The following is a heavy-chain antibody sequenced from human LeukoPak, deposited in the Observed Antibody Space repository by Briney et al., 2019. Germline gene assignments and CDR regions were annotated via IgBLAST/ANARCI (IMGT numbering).Heavy chain of an antibody. CDR2: ISGSGGST. Sequence: SGGSLRLSCAASGFTFSSYAMSWVRQAPGKGLEWVSAISGSGGSTYYADSVKGRFTISRDNSKNTLYLQMNSLRAEDTAVYYCATRSGYSSSWYPQRGQGTLVTASS. CDR3: ATRSGYSSSWYPQ. V-gene: IGHV3-23*01. CDR1: GFTFSSYA. D-gene: IGHD6-13*01. J-gene: IGHJ4*02.